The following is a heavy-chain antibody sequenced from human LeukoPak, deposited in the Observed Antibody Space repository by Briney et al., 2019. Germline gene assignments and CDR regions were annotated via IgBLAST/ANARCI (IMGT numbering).Heavy chain of an antibody. D-gene: IGHD3-9*01. V-gene: IGHV4-59*01. J-gene: IGHJ3*02. CDR3: ASLRYFDWLRWVDAFDI. CDR2: IYYSGST. CDR1: GGSISSYY. Sequence: SETLSLTCTVSGGSISSYYLSWIRQPPGRGLEWIGYIYYSGSTSYNPSLKSRVTISVDTSKNQFSLKLSSVTAADTAVYYCASLRYFDWLRWVDAFDIWGQGTMVAVSP.